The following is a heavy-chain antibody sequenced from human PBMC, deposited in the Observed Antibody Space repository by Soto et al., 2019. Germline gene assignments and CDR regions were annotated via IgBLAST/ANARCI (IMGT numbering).Heavy chain of an antibody. J-gene: IGHJ4*02. V-gene: IGHV3-48*03. D-gene: IGHD2-2*01. CDR1: RFTFSTYE. CDR3: VRYCSSTLCNGVATRTFDY. CDR2: ISISGNTV. Sequence: PGGSLRLSCAASRFTFSTYEMIWVRQAPGKGLEWVSYISISGNTVYYADSVKGRFTISRDNTRNSLYLQMNSLRDEDTALYYCVRYCSSTLCNGVATRTFDYWGQGTLVTVSS.